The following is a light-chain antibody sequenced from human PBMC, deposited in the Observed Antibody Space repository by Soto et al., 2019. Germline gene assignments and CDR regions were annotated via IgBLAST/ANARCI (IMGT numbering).Light chain of an antibody. CDR2: KAS. CDR3: QQYNSYSWT. J-gene: IGKJ1*01. CDR1: QSINTW. V-gene: IGKV1-5*03. Sequence: DIQMTQFPSTLSASVGDRVTITCRASQSINTWLAWYQQKPGKAPNLLIYKASKLESGVPSRFSGNGSGTEFTLTISSLQPDDFGTFYCQQYNSYSWTFGQGTKVEI.